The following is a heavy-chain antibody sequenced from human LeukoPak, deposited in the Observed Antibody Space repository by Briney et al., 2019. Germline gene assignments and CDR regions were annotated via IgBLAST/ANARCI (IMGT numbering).Heavy chain of an antibody. CDR1: GFTFSNYW. D-gene: IGHD3-10*01. CDR2: INQDGSGK. V-gene: IGHV3-7*01. Sequence: GGSLRLSCAASGFTFSNYWMTWVRQSPGKGLEWVAIINQDGSGKYYVDSVKGRFTISRDNVKNSLYLQMSSLRAEDTAVYYCARGGHRQKEFWGQGTLVTVSS. J-gene: IGHJ4*02. CDR3: ARGGHRQKEF.